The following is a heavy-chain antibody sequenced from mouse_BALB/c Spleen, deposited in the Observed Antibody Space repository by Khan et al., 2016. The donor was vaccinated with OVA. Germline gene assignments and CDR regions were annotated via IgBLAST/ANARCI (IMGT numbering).Heavy chain of an antibody. D-gene: IGHD1-3*01. V-gene: IGHV2-9*02. CDR3: ARAFYNGAWFAY. J-gene: IGHJ3*01. CDR2: IWAGGST. Sequence: QVQLKQSGPGLVAPSQTLSITCTVSGFSLSNYGIHWVRQSPGKGLEWLGVIWAGGSTNHNSALMSRLSISKDNSKSHVFLKMNSLQTDDTAMYYCARAFYNGAWFAYWGQGTLVTVSA. CDR1: GFSLSNYG.